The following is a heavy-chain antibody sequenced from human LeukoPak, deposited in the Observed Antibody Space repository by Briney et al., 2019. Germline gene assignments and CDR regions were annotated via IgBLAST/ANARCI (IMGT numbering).Heavy chain of an antibody. J-gene: IGHJ6*02. Sequence: GGSLRLSCAASGFTFSGSAMHWVRQASGKGLEWVGRIRSKANSYATAYAASVKGRFTIPRDDSKNTAYLQMNSLKTEDTAVYYCTRQVAYYYGMDVWGQGTTVTVSS. CDR2: IRSKANSYAT. CDR3: TRQVAYYYGMDV. CDR1: GFTFSGSA. V-gene: IGHV3-73*01.